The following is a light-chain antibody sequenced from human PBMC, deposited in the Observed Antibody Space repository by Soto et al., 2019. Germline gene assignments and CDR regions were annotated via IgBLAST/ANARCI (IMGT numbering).Light chain of an antibody. Sequence: EKVTTQSPATLSVSPGERITLSCRASQSVSANLAWYQHKPGQAPRLLIYDASTRATGIPARFSGSGSGTEFTLTITSLQSEDFAVYYCQEYNNWPPYAFGQGTKVDIK. CDR2: DAS. V-gene: IGKV3-15*01. J-gene: IGKJ2*01. CDR1: QSVSAN. CDR3: QEYNNWPPYA.